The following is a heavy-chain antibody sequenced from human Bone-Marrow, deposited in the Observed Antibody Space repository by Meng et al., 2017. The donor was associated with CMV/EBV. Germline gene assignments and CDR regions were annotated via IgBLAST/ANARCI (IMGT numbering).Heavy chain of an antibody. CDR2: IYSGGSD. D-gene: IGHD1-1*01. CDR1: GGSISGGDYF. Sequence: SETLSLTCTVSGGSISGGDYFWSWIRQPPGMGLEWIGYIYSGGSDYYNPALKSRVTISLDPSKNQVSLKLTSVTAADTAVYFCTRANAATRQLRGIDFWGQGTLVTVSS. J-gene: IGHJ4*02. CDR3: TRANAATRQLRGIDF. V-gene: IGHV4-30-4*08.